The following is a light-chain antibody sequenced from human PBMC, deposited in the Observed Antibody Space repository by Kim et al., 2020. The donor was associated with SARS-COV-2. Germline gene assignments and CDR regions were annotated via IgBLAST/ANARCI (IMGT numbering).Light chain of an antibody. CDR2: GAS. CDR3: LQHSNYPIT. J-gene: IGKJ5*01. CDR1: QDSRND. V-gene: IGKV1-17*01. Sequence: ASVGDRVTITWRERQDSRNDLGWYQQNPGRAPKRLIYGASRLQSGVPSRFSGSGSGTEFTLTISSVQPEDFATYFCLQHSNYPITFGQGTRLEIK.